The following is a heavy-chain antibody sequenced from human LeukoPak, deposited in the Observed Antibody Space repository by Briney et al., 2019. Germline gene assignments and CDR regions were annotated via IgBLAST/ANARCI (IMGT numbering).Heavy chain of an antibody. CDR3: ARDRITMVRGANGSWFDP. CDR2: INPNSGGT. V-gene: IGHV1-2*02. D-gene: IGHD3-10*01. Sequence: GASVKVSCKASGYTFTGYYMHWVRQAPGQGLEWMGWINPNSGGTNYAQKFQGRVTMTRDTSISIAYMELSRLRSDDTAVYYCARDRITMVRGANGSWFDPWGQGTLVTVSS. J-gene: IGHJ5*02. CDR1: GYTFTGYY.